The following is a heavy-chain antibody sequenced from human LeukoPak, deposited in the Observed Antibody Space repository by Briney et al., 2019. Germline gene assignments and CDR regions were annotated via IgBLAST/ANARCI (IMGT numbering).Heavy chain of an antibody. CDR2: IKQDGSEK. J-gene: IGHJ6*03. V-gene: IGHV3-7*01. Sequence: AGGSLRLSCAASGFTFSSYWMSWVRQAPGKGLEWVANIKQDGSEKYYVDSVKGRFTISRDNAKNSLYLQMNSLRAEDTAVYYCARGRMVRAYYYYYMDVWGKGTTVTVSS. D-gene: IGHD3-10*01. CDR1: GFTFSSYW. CDR3: ARGRMVRAYYYYYMDV.